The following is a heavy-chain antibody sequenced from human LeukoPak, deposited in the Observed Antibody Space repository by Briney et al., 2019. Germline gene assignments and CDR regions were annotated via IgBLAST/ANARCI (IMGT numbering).Heavy chain of an antibody. CDR2: ISISSSII. CDR3: ARVNYGDYLPSFDY. Sequence: PGGSLRLSCAASGFTFSSYSMNWVRQAPGKGLEWVSYISISSSIIYYADSVKSRFTISRDNAKNSLYLQMNSLRAEDTAVYYCARVNYGDYLPSFDYWGQGTLVTVSS. D-gene: IGHD4-17*01. V-gene: IGHV3-48*01. CDR1: GFTFSSYS. J-gene: IGHJ4*02.